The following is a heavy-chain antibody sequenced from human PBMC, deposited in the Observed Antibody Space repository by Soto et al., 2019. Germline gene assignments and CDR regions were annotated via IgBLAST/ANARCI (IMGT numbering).Heavy chain of an antibody. CDR2: INAGNGNT. CDR3: ARRGGYCSSTSCLDYHYMDV. Sequence: ASVKVSCKASGYTFTSYAMHWVRQAPGQRLEWMGWINAGNGNTKYSQKFQGRVTITRDTSASTAYMELSSLRSEDTAVYYCARRGGYCSSTSCLDYHYMDVWGKGTTVTVSS. D-gene: IGHD2-2*01. J-gene: IGHJ6*03. V-gene: IGHV1-3*01. CDR1: GYTFTSYA.